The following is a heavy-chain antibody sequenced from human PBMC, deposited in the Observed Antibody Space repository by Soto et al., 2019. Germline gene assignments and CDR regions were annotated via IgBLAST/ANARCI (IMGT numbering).Heavy chain of an antibody. CDR3: ARDPKTSGGQHWAFNYFDS. J-gene: IGHJ4*02. CDR2: ISYDGTNK. CDR1: GFSFRNYG. Sequence: GGSLRLSCAVSGFSFRNYGMHWVRQAPGKGLEWLALISYDGTNKFYADSVKGRFTISRDNSKSTLYLQVDSLRPEDAAVYYCARDPKTSGGQHWAFNYFDSWGQGTLVTVSS. V-gene: IGHV3-30*03. D-gene: IGHD7-27*01.